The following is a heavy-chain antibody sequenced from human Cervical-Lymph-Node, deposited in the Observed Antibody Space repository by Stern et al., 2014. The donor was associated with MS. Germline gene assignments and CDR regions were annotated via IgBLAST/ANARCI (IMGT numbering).Heavy chain of an antibody. CDR1: GYRFDTYW. CDR2: IYPGDSDT. V-gene: IGHV5-51*03. J-gene: IGHJ4*02. CDR3: ARTGSVDIDFCEY. Sequence: EVQLEESGAEVKKSGESLKISCKGSGYRFDTYWIGGGRQMPGKGMEGMGIIYPGDSDTRYNPAFQGQVTISADKSTNTAYLQWSSLKASDTAMYYCARTGSVDIDFCEYWGQGTMVTVSS. D-gene: IGHD3-3*01.